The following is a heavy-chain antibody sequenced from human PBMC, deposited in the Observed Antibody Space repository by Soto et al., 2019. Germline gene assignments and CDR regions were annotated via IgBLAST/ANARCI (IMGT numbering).Heavy chain of an antibody. CDR1: GFTFSSYG. J-gene: IGHJ5*02. Sequence: GGSLRLSCAASGFTFSSYGMHWVRQAPGKGLEWVAVISYDGSNKYYADSVKGRFTISRDNSKNTLYLQMNSLRAEDTAVYYCASLGYCSGGICHHEVDPWGQGTLVTVS. V-gene: IGHV3-30*03. CDR2: ISYDGSNK. D-gene: IGHD2-15*01. CDR3: ASLGYCSGGICHHEVDP.